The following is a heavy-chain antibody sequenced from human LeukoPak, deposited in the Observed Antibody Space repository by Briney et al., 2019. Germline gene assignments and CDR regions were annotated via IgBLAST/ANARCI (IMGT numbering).Heavy chain of an antibody. CDR3: ASVYYDFWSGHNWFDP. V-gene: IGHV4-59*12. Sequence: SETLSLTCTVSGGSISSYYWSWIRQPPGKGLEWIGYIYYSGSTNYNPSLKSRVTISVDKSKNQFSLKLSSVTAADTAVYYCASVYYDFWSGHNWFDPWGQGTLVTVSS. CDR1: GGSISSYY. D-gene: IGHD3-3*01. CDR2: IYYSGST. J-gene: IGHJ5*02.